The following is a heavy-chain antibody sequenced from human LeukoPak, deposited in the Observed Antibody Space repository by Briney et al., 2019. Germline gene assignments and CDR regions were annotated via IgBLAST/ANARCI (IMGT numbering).Heavy chain of an antibody. Sequence: GGSLRLSCVASGFTFSRYAMHWVRQAPGKGLEWVSVIYSGGTTYYADSVKGRFTISRDSSKNTLHLQMNRLRADDTAVYYCARQIGAAVRYFDHWGQGALVTVSS. CDR2: IYSGGTT. CDR3: ARQIGAAVRYFDH. CDR1: GFTFSRYA. D-gene: IGHD6-13*01. J-gene: IGHJ4*02. V-gene: IGHV3-66*04.